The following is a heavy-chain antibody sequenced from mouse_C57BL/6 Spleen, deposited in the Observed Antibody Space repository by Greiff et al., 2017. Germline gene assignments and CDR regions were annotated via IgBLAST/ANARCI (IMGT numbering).Heavy chain of an antibody. CDR2: INPSTGGT. D-gene: IGHD2-4*01. CDR1: GYSFTGYY. V-gene: IGHV1-42*01. J-gene: IGHJ2*01. CDR3: ARGVYYDYDRNYFDY. Sequence: VQLQQSGPELVKPGASVKISCKASGYSFTGYYMNWVKQSPEKSLEWIGEINPSTGGTTYNQKFKAKATLTVDKSSSTAYMQLKSLTSEDSAVYYCARGVYYDYDRNYFDYWGQGTTLTVSS.